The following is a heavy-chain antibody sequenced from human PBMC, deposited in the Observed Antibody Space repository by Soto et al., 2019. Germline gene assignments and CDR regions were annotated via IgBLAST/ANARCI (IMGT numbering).Heavy chain of an antibody. J-gene: IGHJ6*02. CDR2: ISYDGSNK. CDR1: GFTFSSYG. V-gene: IGHV3-30*18. Sequence: GGSLRLSCAASGFTFSSYGMHWVRQAPGKGLEWVAVISYDGSNKYYADSVKGRFTISRDNSKNTLYLQMNSLRAEDTTVYYCAKDRGTPGYYYYYYGMDVWGQGTTVTVYS. CDR3: AKDRGTPGYYYYYYGMDV.